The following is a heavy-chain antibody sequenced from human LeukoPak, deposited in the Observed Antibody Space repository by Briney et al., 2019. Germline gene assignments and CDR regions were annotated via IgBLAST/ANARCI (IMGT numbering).Heavy chain of an antibody. CDR3: ARDGYCSGGSCYSDY. Sequence: ASVKVSCKASGYTFTSYGISWVRQAPGQGLEWLGWISTYNGNTHYAQKLQGRVTITADESTSTAYMELSSLRSEDTAVYYCARDGYCSGGSCYSDYWGQGTLVTVSS. V-gene: IGHV1-18*01. D-gene: IGHD2-15*01. CDR2: ISTYNGNT. CDR1: GYTFTSYG. J-gene: IGHJ4*02.